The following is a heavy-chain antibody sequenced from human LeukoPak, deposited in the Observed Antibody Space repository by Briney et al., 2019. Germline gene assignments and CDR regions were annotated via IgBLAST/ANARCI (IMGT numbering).Heavy chain of an antibody. CDR2: ISSSSSYI. D-gene: IGHD1-26*01. CDR1: GFTFSSHT. Sequence: GGSLRLSCAASGFTFSSHTMIWVRQAAGKGLQWVSSISSSSSYIYYADSVKGRFTISRDNAKNSLYLQMNSLRAEDTAVYYCAREGVVGATDYWGQGTLVTVSS. CDR3: AREGVVGATDY. J-gene: IGHJ4*02. V-gene: IGHV3-21*01.